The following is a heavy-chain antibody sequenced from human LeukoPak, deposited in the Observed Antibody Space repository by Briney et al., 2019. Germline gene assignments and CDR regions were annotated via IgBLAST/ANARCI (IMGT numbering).Heavy chain of an antibody. J-gene: IGHJ4*02. V-gene: IGHV4-59*12. CDR2: IYYSGST. Sequence: PSETLSLTCTVSGGSINNFYWSWIRQPPGKGLEWIGYIYYSGSTHYNPSLKSRVTISVDTSKNQFSLKLSSVTAGDTAVYYCANSVGLGELSPGYFDYWGQGTLVTVSS. CDR1: GGSINNFY. D-gene: IGHD3-16*02. CDR3: ANSVGLGELSPGYFDY.